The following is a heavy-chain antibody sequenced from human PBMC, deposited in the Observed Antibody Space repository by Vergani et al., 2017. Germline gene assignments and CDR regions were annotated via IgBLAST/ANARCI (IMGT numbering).Heavy chain of an antibody. J-gene: IGHJ6*03. V-gene: IGHV5-51*03. CDR2: IYPGNSET. D-gene: IGHD3/OR15-3a*01. CDR1: GYSFSRNW. CDR3: ARVYCRGMSCAGTDYFYHIDV. Sequence: EVQLEQSGAAVKKPGESLEISCKGSGYSFSRNWIAWVRERPGQGLVWMGMIYPGNSETRNNPSFRGQVTMSVDKSISTAYLQWSSLKASDSAMYYCARVYCRGMSCAGTDYFYHIDVWGKGTTVTVS.